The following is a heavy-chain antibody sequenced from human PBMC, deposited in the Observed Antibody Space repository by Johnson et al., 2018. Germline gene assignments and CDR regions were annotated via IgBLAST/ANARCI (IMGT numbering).Heavy chain of an antibody. Sequence: QVQLVESGAEVKKPGSSVKVSCKASGGTFSSYTISWVRQAPGQGLEWMGRIIPILGIANYAQKFQGRVTITADKSTSTAYMELRSLRYAETAVYYCARGPSGWSVYSYYYYYMDVWGKGTTVTVSS. CDR3: ARGPSGWSVYSYYYYYMDV. CDR1: GGTFSSYT. D-gene: IGHD3-3*01. J-gene: IGHJ6*03. V-gene: IGHV1-69*02. CDR2: IIPILGIA.